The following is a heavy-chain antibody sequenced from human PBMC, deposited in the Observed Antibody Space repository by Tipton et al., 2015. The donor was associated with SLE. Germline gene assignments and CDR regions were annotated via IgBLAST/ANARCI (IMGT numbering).Heavy chain of an antibody. J-gene: IGHJ4*02. CDR3: ARDSDSYAFPF. D-gene: IGHD3-3*01. CDR2: IYHSESP. CDR1: GGSIISSSW. V-gene: IGHV4-4*02. Sequence: TLSLTCAVSGGSIISSSWWSWVRQPPGKGLEWIGDIYHSESPNYSPSLKSRVTISVDTSKNQFSLEVTSVTAADTAVYYCARDSDSYAFPFWSPGTLVIVSS.